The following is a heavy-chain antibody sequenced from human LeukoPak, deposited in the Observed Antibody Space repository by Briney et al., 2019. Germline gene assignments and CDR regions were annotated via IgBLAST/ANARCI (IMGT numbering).Heavy chain of an antibody. Sequence: GGSLRLSCAASGFTFSSYGMHWVRQAPGKGLEWVAFIRYDGSNKYYADSVKGRFTISRDNSKNTLYLQMNSLRAEDTAVYYCAKANNYDFWSGYRGLHYYYYMDVWGKGTTVTVSS. CDR3: AKANNYDFWSGYRGLHYYYYMDV. CDR2: IRYDGSNK. V-gene: IGHV3-30*02. J-gene: IGHJ6*03. D-gene: IGHD3-3*01. CDR1: GFTFSSYG.